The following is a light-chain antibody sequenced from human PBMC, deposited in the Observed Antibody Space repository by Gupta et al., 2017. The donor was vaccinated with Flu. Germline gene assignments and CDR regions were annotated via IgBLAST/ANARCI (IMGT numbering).Light chain of an antibody. CDR2: KDT. J-gene: IGLJ1*01. Sequence: SYELTQPPSVSVSPGQTARITCSGDVLPKQYAYWYQQKPGQAPLLVIYKDTERPSGIPERFSGSSSGRTVTLTISGVQAEDEADYYCQSADSSGTYVFGTGTKVTVL. CDR3: QSADSSGTYV. CDR1: VLPKQY. V-gene: IGLV3-25*02.